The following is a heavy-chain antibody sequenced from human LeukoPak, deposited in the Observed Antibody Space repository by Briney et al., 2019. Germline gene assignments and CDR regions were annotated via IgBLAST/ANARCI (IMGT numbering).Heavy chain of an antibody. Sequence: GGSLRLSCAASGFTFSSYAMSWVRQASGKGLECVSAITGSCGSTYYADALKDRFTISGDNSKNALYLQMNSLRAEDTAVYYCARGRWYELGEPIKLGYFDYWGQGTLVTVSS. J-gene: IGHJ4*02. CDR3: ARGRWYELGEPIKLGYFDY. CDR2: ITGSCGST. D-gene: IGHD1-14*01. CDR1: GFTFSSYA. V-gene: IGHV3-23*01.